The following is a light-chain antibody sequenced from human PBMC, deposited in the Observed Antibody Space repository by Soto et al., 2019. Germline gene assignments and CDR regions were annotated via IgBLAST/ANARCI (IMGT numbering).Light chain of an antibody. V-gene: IGLV2-8*01. CDR2: EVT. Sequence: QSVLTQPPSASGSPGQSVTISCTGTSSDVGGYNYVSWYQQHPGKAPKLMIYEVTKRPSGVPDRFSGSKSGNTASLTVSGLQAEDEADYYCCSYAGSNNLGVLFGGGTQLTVL. CDR3: CSYAGSNNLGVL. J-gene: IGLJ2*01. CDR1: SSDVGGYNY.